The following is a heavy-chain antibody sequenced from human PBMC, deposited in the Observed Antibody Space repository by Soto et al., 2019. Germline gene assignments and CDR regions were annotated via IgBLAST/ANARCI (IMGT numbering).Heavy chain of an antibody. CDR1: GGSFSGYY. CDR2: INHSGST. Sequence: SETLSLTCAVYGGSFSGYYWSWIRQPPGKGLEWIGEINHSGSTNYNPSLKSRVTISVDTSKNQFSLKLSSVTAADTAVYYCASNRSRYGMDVWGQGTTVTVSS. V-gene: IGHV4-34*01. CDR3: ASNRSRYGMDV. J-gene: IGHJ6*02.